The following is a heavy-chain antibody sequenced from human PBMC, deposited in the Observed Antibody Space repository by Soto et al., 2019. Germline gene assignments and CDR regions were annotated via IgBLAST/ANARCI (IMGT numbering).Heavy chain of an antibody. CDR2: ISISSSYI. D-gene: IGHD2-21*01. V-gene: IGHV3-21*01. Sequence: EVQLVESGGGLVKPGGSLRLSCASSGFTFSSYSMNWVRQAPGKWLEWVSSISISSSYIYYADSVKGRFTISRDNAKKSLYMKMNSLRAEDTAVYYCERDPAYCGGDCYENDAFDIWGQGKMVTVSS. J-gene: IGHJ3*02. CDR1: GFTFSSYS. CDR3: ERDPAYCGGDCYENDAFDI.